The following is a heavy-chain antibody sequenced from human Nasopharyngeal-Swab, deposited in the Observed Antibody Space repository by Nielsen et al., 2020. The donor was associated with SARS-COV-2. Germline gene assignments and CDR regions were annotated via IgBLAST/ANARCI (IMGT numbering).Heavy chain of an antibody. CDR3: ARVNPASGSYYDAIDI. D-gene: IGHD3-10*01. CDR1: GFTFSNAW. J-gene: IGHJ3*02. Sequence: EGSLRLSCAASGFTFSNAWMSWVRQAPGKGLEWVGRIKSKTDGGTTDYAAPVKGRFTISRDDSKNTLYLQMNSLKTEDTAVYYCARVNPASGSYYDAIDIWGQGTMVTVSS. CDR2: IKSKTDGGTT. V-gene: IGHV3-15*01.